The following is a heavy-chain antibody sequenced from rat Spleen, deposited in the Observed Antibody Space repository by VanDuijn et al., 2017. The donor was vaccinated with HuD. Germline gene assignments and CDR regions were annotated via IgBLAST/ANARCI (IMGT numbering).Heavy chain of an antibody. CDR1: GFIFSDYN. CDR2: IIYDGSRT. J-gene: IGHJ4*01. V-gene: IGHV5S10*01. CDR3: ARQLGYYVMDA. Sequence: EVQLVESGGGLVQPGRSLKLSCAVSGFIFSDYNMAWVRQAPKRGLEWVALIIYDGSRTYYRDSVKGRFTASRDNPKNTLYLQMDSLRSEDTASYYCARQLGYYVMDAWGQGASVTVSS.